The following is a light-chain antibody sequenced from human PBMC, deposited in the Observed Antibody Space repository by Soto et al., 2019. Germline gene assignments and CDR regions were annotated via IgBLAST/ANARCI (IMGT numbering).Light chain of an antibody. CDR2: KAS. CDR1: QSISSW. CDR3: QQYNSYSPDT. J-gene: IGKJ2*01. Sequence: DIQMTQSPSTLSASVGDRVTITCRASQSISSWLAWYQQKPGKAPKLLIYKASSLESGVPSRFSGSGSGTEFTLTISSLQPDDFATYYCQQYNSYSPDTFGQGTKREIK. V-gene: IGKV1-5*03.